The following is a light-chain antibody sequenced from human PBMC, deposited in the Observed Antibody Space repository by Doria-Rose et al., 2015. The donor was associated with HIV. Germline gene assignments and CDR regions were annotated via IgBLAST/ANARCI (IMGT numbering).Light chain of an antibody. V-gene: IGKV3-20*01. Sequence: TQPPGTLSLSPGERATLSCRASQRVKSSYLAWYQQMPGQAPRLLIYDASTRATGIPDRFSGSGSRTDFTLTISRLEPEDVAVYYCQQYGTSRGTFGQGARLEIK. CDR1: QRVKSSY. CDR2: DAS. J-gene: IGKJ5*01. CDR3: QQYGTSRGT.